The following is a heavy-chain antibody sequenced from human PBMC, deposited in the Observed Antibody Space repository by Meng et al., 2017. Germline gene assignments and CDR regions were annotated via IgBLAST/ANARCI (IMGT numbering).Heavy chain of an antibody. D-gene: IGHD6-19*01. CDR2: IKCNTDGGTT. CDR3: TADLGFMEQWLVFGPVNDAFDI. Sequence: GESLKISCAASGFTFSNAWMSWVRQAPGKGLEWVGRIKCNTDGGTTDYSAPVKGRFTISRDDSTNTLYLKMNSLKTEDTVVYYCTADLGFMEQWLVFGPVNDAFDIWGQGTMVTVSS. CDR1: GFTFSNAW. V-gene: IGHV3-15*01. J-gene: IGHJ3*02.